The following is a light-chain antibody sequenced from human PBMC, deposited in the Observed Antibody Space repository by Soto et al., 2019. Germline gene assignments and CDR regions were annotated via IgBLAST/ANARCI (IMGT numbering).Light chain of an antibody. J-gene: IGKJ4*01. Sequence: DIQMTQSPSSLSASVGDRVTITCRASQSISTYVSWYQHRPGKAPKLLIYSASTLQSGVPPRFSGSGSGTDFTLTISSLQPEDFATYYGQQSFNPLTFGGGTKVEIE. CDR1: QSISTY. V-gene: IGKV1-39*01. CDR2: SAS. CDR3: QQSFNPLT.